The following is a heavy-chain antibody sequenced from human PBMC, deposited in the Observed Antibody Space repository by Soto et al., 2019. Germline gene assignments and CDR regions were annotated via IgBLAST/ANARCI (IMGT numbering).Heavy chain of an antibody. V-gene: IGHV3-23*01. CDR2: FSAGGRA. J-gene: IGHJ4*02. CDR1: GFSFSNYA. Sequence: EVQLLESGGGLVQPGGSLRLSCEASGFSFSNYALSWVRQAPGKGLEWVSTFSAGGRAYYADSVKGRFTIAKDFSKNTLHRQTNSLRAEDTAVYFCAKESMPEHYGDTLFDHWGQGTRVTVSS. D-gene: IGHD4-17*01. CDR3: AKESMPEHYGDTLFDH.